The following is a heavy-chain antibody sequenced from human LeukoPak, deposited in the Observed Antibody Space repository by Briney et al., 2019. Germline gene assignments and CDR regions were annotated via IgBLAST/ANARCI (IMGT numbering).Heavy chain of an antibody. CDR1: GGSISSGGYS. V-gene: IGHV4-30-2*01. Sequence: PSQTLSLTCAVSGGSISSGGYSWSWIRQPPGKGLEWIGEINHSGSTNYNPSLKSRVTISVDTSKNQFSLKLSSVTAADTAVYYCARESYSAHFDYWGQGTLVTVSS. CDR2: INHSGST. J-gene: IGHJ4*02. D-gene: IGHD1-26*01. CDR3: ARESYSAHFDY.